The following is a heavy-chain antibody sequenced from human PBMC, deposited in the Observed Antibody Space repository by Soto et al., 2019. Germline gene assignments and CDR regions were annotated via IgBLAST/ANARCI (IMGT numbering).Heavy chain of an antibody. CDR3: ASVGPQTTNYVMDV. V-gene: IGHV3-33*01. D-gene: IGHD1-7*01. CDR1: GFTFSSHG. CDR2: IWHDGSQE. Sequence: QVQLVESGGGVVQPGRSLRLSCAASGFTFSSHGMHWVRQAPGKVLEWGAVIWHDGSQEYYADSVRGRFTISRDNPMNMVYLKMNSLRDEDTAVYKCASVGPQTTNYVMDVWGQGTTVTVSS. J-gene: IGHJ6*02.